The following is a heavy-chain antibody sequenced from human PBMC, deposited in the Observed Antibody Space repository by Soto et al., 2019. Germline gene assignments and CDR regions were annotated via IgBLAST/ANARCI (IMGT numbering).Heavy chain of an antibody. CDR1: GFTFSSYS. D-gene: IGHD6-13*01. J-gene: IGHJ4*02. CDR2: ITSSGTTV. V-gene: IGHV3-48*02. Sequence: GGSLRLSCAASGFTFSSYSLDWVRQAPGKGLEWVSYITSSGTTVYYADSVRGRFTISRDNAKNSLYLQMNSLRDDDTAVYYCARGSSNWAYYFDFWGQGTLVTVSS. CDR3: ARGSSNWAYYFDF.